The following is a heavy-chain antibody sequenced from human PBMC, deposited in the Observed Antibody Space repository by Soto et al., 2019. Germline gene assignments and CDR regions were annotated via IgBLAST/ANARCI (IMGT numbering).Heavy chain of an antibody. V-gene: IGHV5-51*01. CDR2: IYPADYDT. D-gene: IGHD3-3*01. CDR3: ARFFCFRPTCNRRMDV. J-gene: IGHJ6*02. Sequence: GESLKISCQGSGDTFANYWIAWVRQMPGKGLEWMGIIYPADYDTRYSPSFQGQVTISADRSINTAYLQWSSLKASDTAMYYCARFFCFRPTCNRRMDVWCQGTTVSDPS. CDR1: GDTFANYW.